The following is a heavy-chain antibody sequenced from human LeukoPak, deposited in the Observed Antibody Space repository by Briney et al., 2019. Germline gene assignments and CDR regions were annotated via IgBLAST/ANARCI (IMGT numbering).Heavy chain of an antibody. V-gene: IGHV3-33*06. Sequence: PPGGSLRLSCAASGLTFSSYGMHWVRQAPGKGLEWVAVIWYDGSDKYYADSVKGRFTISRDNSKNTLFLQMNSLRAEDTAVYYCAKAGYSYDHWGQGTLVTVSS. CDR2: IWYDGSDK. J-gene: IGHJ4*02. D-gene: IGHD5-18*01. CDR3: AKAGYSYDH. CDR1: GLTFSSYG.